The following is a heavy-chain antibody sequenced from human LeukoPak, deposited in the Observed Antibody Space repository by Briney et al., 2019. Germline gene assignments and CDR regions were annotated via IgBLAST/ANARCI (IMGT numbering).Heavy chain of an antibody. CDR2: ISTDGVGT. Sequence: GGSLRLSCAASGFTFSSSDMVWVRQAPGEGLDWVSAISTDGVGTVYADSVKGRFTISRDSSKDTLSLQMNTLRAEDTAVYYCAKSRGNWYFDLWGRGTLVTVSS. V-gene: IGHV3-23*01. CDR3: AKSRGNWYFDL. D-gene: IGHD3-10*01. CDR1: GFTFSSSD. J-gene: IGHJ2*01.